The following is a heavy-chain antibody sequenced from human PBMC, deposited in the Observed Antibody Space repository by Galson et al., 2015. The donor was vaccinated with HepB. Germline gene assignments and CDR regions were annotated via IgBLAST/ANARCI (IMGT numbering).Heavy chain of an antibody. CDR3: ARLPRGAFGGVIAPFDY. CDR2: IYPGDSET. D-gene: IGHD3-16*02. J-gene: IGHJ4*02. CDR1: GYSFTSYW. V-gene: IGHV5-51*01. Sequence: QSGAEVKKPGESLKISCKGSGYSFTSYWIGWVRQMPGKGLEWMGIIYPGDSETRYSPSFQGQVIISADKSISTAYLQWSSLKASDTAMYYCARLPRGAFGGVIAPFDYWGQGTLVTVSS.